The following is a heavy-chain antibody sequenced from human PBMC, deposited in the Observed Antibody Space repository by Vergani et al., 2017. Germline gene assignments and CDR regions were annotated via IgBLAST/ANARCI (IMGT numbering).Heavy chain of an antibody. V-gene: IGHV3-74*01. CDR3: AREGTSIPNAFDI. Sequence: VQLVESGGGLVKPGGSLRLSCAASGFTFSSYWMHWVRQAPGKGLVWVSRINSDGSRTSYADSVKGRFTISRDNAKNTLYLQMNSLRVEDTAVYYCAREGTSIPNAFDIWGQGTMVTVSS. J-gene: IGHJ3*02. CDR1: GFTFSSYW. CDR2: INSDGSRT. D-gene: IGHD6-6*01.